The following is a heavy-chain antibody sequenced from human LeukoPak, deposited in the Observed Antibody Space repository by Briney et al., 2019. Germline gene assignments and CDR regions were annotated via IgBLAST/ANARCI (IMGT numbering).Heavy chain of an antibody. Sequence: GGSLRLSCAASGFTFSDHYMDWVRQVPGKGLEWVGRIRNKANSYTTEYAASVKGRFTFSRDESNNSLYLQMNSLKTEDTAVYYCTRIRTDTSGLDYWGQGTLVTVSS. D-gene: IGHD1/OR15-1a*01. CDR3: TRIRTDTSGLDY. V-gene: IGHV3-72*01. CDR1: GFTFSDHY. J-gene: IGHJ4*02. CDR2: IRNKANSYTT.